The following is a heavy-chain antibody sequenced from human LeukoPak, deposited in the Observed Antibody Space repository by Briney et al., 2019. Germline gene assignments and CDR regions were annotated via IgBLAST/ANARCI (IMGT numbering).Heavy chain of an antibody. CDR1: GFTFSSTW. CDR3: ARDRYYVVDY. CDR2: IHSDGTTT. Sequence: PGGSLRLSCEASGFTFSSTWMHWVRQAPGKGPMWVSRIHSDGTTTIYADSVKGRFTISRDNGKNTLYLQMNGLRAEDTAVYYCARDRYYVVDYWGQGTLVTVSS. V-gene: IGHV3-74*01. J-gene: IGHJ4*02. D-gene: IGHD1-26*01.